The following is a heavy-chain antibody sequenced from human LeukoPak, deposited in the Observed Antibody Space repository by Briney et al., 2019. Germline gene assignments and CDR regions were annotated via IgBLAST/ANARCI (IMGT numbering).Heavy chain of an antibody. CDR1: GFTFSGSA. D-gene: IGHD1-26*01. CDR2: INTDGRIT. CDR3: TRDGGSFCDLDY. Sequence: PGGSLRLSCAASGFTFSGSAIHWVRQAPGKGLEYVSVINTDGRITYYADSVKGRFTISRDNSKNTVYLQMGSLRGEDMAVYYCTRDGGSFCDLDYWGQGALVTVSS. J-gene: IGHJ4*02. V-gene: IGHV3-64*02.